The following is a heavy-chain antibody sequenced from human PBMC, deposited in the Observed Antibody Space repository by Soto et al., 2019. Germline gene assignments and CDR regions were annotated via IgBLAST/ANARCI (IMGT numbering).Heavy chain of an antibody. CDR2: IIPIFGTA. CDR3: ARERPRGIAVAGTFNGMDV. V-gene: IGHV1-69*12. CDR1: GGTFSSYA. J-gene: IGHJ6*02. Sequence: QVQLVQSGAEVKKPGSSVKVSCKASGGTFSSYAISWVRQAPGQGLEWMGGIIPIFGTANYAQKFQGRVTITADESTSTAYMELSSLRSEDTAVYYCARERPRGIAVAGTFNGMDVWGQGTTVTVSS. D-gene: IGHD6-19*01.